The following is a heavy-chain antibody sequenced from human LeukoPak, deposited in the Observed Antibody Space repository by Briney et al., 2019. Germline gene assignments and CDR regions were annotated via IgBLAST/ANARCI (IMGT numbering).Heavy chain of an antibody. CDR1: GYTLTELS. Sequence: ASVKVSCKVSGYTLTELSMHWVRQAPGKGLEWMGGFDPEDGETIYAQKFRGRVTMTEDTSTDTAYMELSSLRSEDTAVYYCAKEDSSGWPFDYWGQGTLVTVSS. CDR2: FDPEDGET. CDR3: AKEDSSGWPFDY. D-gene: IGHD6-19*01. V-gene: IGHV1-24*01. J-gene: IGHJ4*02.